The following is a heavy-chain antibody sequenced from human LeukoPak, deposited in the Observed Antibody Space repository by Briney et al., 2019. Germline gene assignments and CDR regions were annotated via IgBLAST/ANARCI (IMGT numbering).Heavy chain of an antibody. Sequence: PGRSLRLSCAASGFTFSSYAMHWVRQAPGKGLEWVAVISYDGSNKYYADSVKGRFTISRDNSKNTLYLQMNSLRAEDTAVYYCARVGRITYYYYYYGMDVWGQGTTVTVSS. CDR2: ISYDGSNK. J-gene: IGHJ6*02. CDR3: ARVGRITYYYYYYGMDV. V-gene: IGHV3-30-3*01. CDR1: GFTFSSYA. D-gene: IGHD3-16*01.